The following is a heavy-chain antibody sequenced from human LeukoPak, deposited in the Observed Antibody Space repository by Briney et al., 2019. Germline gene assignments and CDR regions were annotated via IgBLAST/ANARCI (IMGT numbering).Heavy chain of an antibody. CDR1: GGSISSYY. J-gene: IGHJ3*02. V-gene: IGHV4-59*01. CDR3: ARDPVAGEAFDI. D-gene: IGHD6-19*01. Sequence: PSETLSLTCTVSGGSISSYYWSWIRQPPGKGLEWIGYIYYSGSTNYNPSLKSRVTISVDTSKNQFSLKLSSVTAADTAVYYCARDPVAGEAFDIWGQGTMVTASS. CDR2: IYYSGST.